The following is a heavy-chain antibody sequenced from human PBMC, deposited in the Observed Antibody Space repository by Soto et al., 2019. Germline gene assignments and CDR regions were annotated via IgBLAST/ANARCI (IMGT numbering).Heavy chain of an antibody. CDR1: GFAFSSYA. D-gene: IGHD2-15*01. J-gene: IGHJ4*02. V-gene: IGHV3-23*01. CDR3: AKDARYFGFCSDSTCY. Sequence: EVQLLESGGGLVQPGGSLRLSCAASGFAFSSYAMSWVRQAPGKGLEWVSAISGSGSATHHADSVKGRFTISRDNSKNTLYLQMNSLTAEDTAVYYCAKDARYFGFCSDSTCYWGQGILVTVSS. CDR2: ISGSGSAT.